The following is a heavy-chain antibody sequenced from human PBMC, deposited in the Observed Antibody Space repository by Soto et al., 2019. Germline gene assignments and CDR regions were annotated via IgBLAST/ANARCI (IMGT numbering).Heavy chain of an antibody. D-gene: IGHD6-13*01. CDR1: GYTFTSYG. CDR3: ARDFLLAAAGQKYFQH. J-gene: IGHJ1*01. V-gene: IGHV1-18*01. CDR2: ISAYNGNT. Sequence: QVQLVQSGAEVKKPGASVKVSCKASGYTFTSYGISWVRQAPGQGLEWMGWISAYNGNTNYAQKLQGRVTMTTDTSTSTAYRELRSLRSDDTAVYYCARDFLLAAAGQKYFQHWGQGTLVTVSS.